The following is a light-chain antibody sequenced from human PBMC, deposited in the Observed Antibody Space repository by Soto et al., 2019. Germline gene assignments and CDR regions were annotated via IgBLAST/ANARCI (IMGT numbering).Light chain of an antibody. J-gene: IGKJ1*01. V-gene: IGKV1-39*01. CDR2: AAS. Sequence: DIQITQSPSFLSASVGDRVTITCRASQIVNTYLHWYQQKAGQAPKLLIYAASNLQSGVPSRFSGRGSGTDFTLTVESLQPEDFATYYCQQGYSNPWTFGQGTKVDIK. CDR1: QIVNTY. CDR3: QQGYSNPWT.